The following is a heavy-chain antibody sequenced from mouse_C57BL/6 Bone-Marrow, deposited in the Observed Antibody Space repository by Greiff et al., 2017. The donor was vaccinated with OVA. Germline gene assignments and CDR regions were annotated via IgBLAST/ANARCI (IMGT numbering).Heavy chain of an antibody. CDR2: ISNLAYSI. D-gene: IGHD4-1*01. V-gene: IGHV5-15*01. Sequence: EVKLMESGGGLVQPGGSLKLSCAASGFTFSDYGMAWVRQAPRKGPEWVAFISNLAYSIYYADTVTGRFTISRENAKNTLYLELSSLRSEGTAMYYCARQGLGRAFDYWGQGTTLTVSS. CDR3: ARQGLGRAFDY. J-gene: IGHJ2*01. CDR1: GFTFSDYG.